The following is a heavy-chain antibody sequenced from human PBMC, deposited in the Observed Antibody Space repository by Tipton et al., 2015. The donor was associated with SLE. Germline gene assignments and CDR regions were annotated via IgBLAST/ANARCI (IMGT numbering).Heavy chain of an antibody. D-gene: IGHD2-21*01. Sequence: LRLSCTVSAGSISSHYWTWIRQPPGRGLEWIGYVHYTGNTNYNSSLKSRVTISVDTSMNQFSLILTSVTPADTAVYYCVRLAYCGAVCFFCFDSWGQGTLVTVSS. CDR1: AGSISSHY. J-gene: IGHJ4*02. CDR2: VHYTGNT. CDR3: VRLAYCGAVCFFCFDS. V-gene: IGHV4-59*11.